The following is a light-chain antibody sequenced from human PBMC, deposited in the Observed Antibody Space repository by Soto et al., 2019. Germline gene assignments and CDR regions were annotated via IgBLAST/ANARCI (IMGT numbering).Light chain of an antibody. Sequence: DIEMTQSPSTLSASVGDRVTITCRASQTIRRWLAWYQQRPGKAPKVLIYDASTLESGVPARFSGSGSETEFTLTISRLQPEDSATYCCQHYNSDPWTFGQGTKVEIK. CDR1: QTIRRW. V-gene: IGKV1-5*01. CDR2: DAS. CDR3: QHYNSDPWT. J-gene: IGKJ1*01.